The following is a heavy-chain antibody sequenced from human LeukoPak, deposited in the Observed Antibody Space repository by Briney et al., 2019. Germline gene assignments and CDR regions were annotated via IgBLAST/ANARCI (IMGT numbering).Heavy chain of an antibody. Sequence: GGSLRLSCSASGFTFSTNWMIWLRQAPEKGLEWVANIKEDGSATYYVDSVKGRFTISRDNAKNSLYLQMNSLRAEDTAIYYCARGGTRSPIDWGPGTLVTVSS. CDR3: ARGGTRSPID. V-gene: IGHV3-7*01. J-gene: IGHJ4*02. CDR1: GFTFSTNW. D-gene: IGHD2/OR15-2a*01. CDR2: IKEDGSAT.